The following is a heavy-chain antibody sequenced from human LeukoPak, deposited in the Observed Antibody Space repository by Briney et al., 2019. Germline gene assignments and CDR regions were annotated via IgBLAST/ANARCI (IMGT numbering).Heavy chain of an antibody. CDR1: GYSISSGYY. CDR2: IYHSGST. D-gene: IGHD2-21*02. J-gene: IGHJ3*02. Sequence: SETLSLTCTVSGYSISSGYYWGWIRQPPGKGLEWIGSIYHSGSTYYNPSLKSRVTISVDTSKNQFSLKLSSVTAADTAVYYCARRLPYCGGDCYKEYAFDIWGQGTMVTVSS. CDR3: ARRLPYCGGDCYKEYAFDI. V-gene: IGHV4-38-2*02.